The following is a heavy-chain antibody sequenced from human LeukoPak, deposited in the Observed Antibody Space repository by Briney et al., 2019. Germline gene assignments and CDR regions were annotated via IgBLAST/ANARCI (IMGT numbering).Heavy chain of an antibody. Sequence: PSETLSLTCAVYGGSFSGYYWSWIRQPPGKGLEWIGEINHSGNTNYNPSLKSRVTISVDTSKNQFSLKLSSVTAADTAVYYCARSIAAAGNAFDIWGQGTMVTVPS. J-gene: IGHJ3*02. CDR1: GGSFSGYY. CDR3: ARSIAAAGNAFDI. D-gene: IGHD6-13*01. V-gene: IGHV4-34*01. CDR2: INHSGNT.